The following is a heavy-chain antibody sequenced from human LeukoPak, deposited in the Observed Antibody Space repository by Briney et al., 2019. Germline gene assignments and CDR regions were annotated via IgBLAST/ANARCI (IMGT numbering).Heavy chain of an antibody. Sequence: GGSLRLSXAASGFTFGSYAMSWVRRAPGKGLEWVSAISGSGGSTYYADSVKSRFTISRDNSKNTLYLQMNSLRAEDTAVYYCAKDLELRFLEWLRPFDYWGQGTLVTVSS. J-gene: IGHJ4*02. CDR2: ISGSGGST. V-gene: IGHV3-23*01. CDR1: GFTFGSYA. D-gene: IGHD3-3*01. CDR3: AKDLELRFLEWLRPFDY.